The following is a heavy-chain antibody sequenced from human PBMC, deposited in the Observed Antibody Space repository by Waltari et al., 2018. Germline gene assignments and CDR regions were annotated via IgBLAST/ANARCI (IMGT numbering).Heavy chain of an antibody. J-gene: IGHJ4*02. CDR3: AHSSDYYGSGSYDFDY. D-gene: IGHD3-10*01. V-gene: IGHV2-5*01. Sequence: QITLKESGPTLVKPTQTLTLTCTFSGFSLSTSGVGVGWIRQPPGKALEWLALIYWNDDKRYSPSLKSRLTITKDTSKNQVVLTMTNMDPLDTATYYCAHSSDYYGSGSYDFDYWGQGTLVTVSS. CDR1: GFSLSTSGVG. CDR2: IYWNDDK.